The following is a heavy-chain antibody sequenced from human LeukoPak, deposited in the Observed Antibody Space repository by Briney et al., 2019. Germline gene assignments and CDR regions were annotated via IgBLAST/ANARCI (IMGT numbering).Heavy chain of an antibody. Sequence: SETLSLTCTVSGGSISSGGYYWGWLRQHPGKGLEWIGYIYYSGSTYYNPSLKSRVTISVDTSKNQFSLKLSSVTAADTAVYYCARGGSRHLNPWGQGTLVTVSS. V-gene: IGHV4-31*03. CDR2: IYYSGST. CDR3: ARGGSRHLNP. J-gene: IGHJ5*02. CDR1: GGSISSGGYY.